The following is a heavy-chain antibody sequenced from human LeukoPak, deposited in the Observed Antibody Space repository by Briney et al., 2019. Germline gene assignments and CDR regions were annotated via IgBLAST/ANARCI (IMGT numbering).Heavy chain of an antibody. CDR1: GGSFSGYY. V-gene: IGHV4-34*01. D-gene: IGHD2-8*01. Sequence: SETLSLTCAVYGGSFSGYYWSWIRQPPGKGLEWIGEINHSGSTNYNPSLKSRVTISVDTSKNQFSLKLSSVTAADTAVYYCARGPQDIVLMVYARPYFDYWGQGTLVTVSS. J-gene: IGHJ4*02. CDR2: INHSGST. CDR3: ARGPQDIVLMVYARPYFDY.